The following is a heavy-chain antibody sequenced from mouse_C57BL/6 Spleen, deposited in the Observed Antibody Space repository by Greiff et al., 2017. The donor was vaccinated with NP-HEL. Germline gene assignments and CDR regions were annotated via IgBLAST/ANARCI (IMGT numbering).Heavy chain of an antibody. CDR2: IYPGDGDT. Sequence: VHLVESGPELVKPGASVKISCKASGYAFSSSWMNWVKQRPGKGLEWIGRIYPGDGDTNYNGKFKGKATLTADKSSSTAYMQLSSLTSEDSAVYFCAREGDYYGSSEAWFAYWGQGTLVTVSA. J-gene: IGHJ3*01. CDR1: GYAFSSSW. CDR3: AREGDYYGSSEAWFAY. D-gene: IGHD1-1*01. V-gene: IGHV1-82*01.